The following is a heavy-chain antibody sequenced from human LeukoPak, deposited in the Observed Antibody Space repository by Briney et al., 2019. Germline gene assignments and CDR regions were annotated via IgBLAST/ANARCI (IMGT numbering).Heavy chain of an antibody. Sequence: ASVKVSCKASGYTFTNYDINWVRQATGQGLEWMGWLNPHSGNTGYAQKFQGRVTITADESTSTAYMELSSLRSEDTAVYYCARDWEYCSSTSCYPHYFDYWGQGTLVTVSS. CDR2: LNPHSGNT. CDR1: GYTFTNYD. CDR3: ARDWEYCSSTSCYPHYFDY. J-gene: IGHJ4*02. V-gene: IGHV1-8*01. D-gene: IGHD2-2*01.